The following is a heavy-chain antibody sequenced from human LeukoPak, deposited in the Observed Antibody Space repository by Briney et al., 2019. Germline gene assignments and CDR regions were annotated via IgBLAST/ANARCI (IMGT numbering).Heavy chain of an antibody. D-gene: IGHD2-21*02. CDR3: ARDHCGGDCYSKYYFDY. CDR2: INPSGGST. V-gene: IGHV1-46*01. Sequence: ASVKVSCKASGYTFTSYGISWVRQAPGQGLEWMGIINPSGGSTSYAQKFQGRVTMTRDMSTSTVYMELSSLRSEDTAVYYCARDHCGGDCYSKYYFDYWGQGTLVTVSS. J-gene: IGHJ4*02. CDR1: GYTFTSYG.